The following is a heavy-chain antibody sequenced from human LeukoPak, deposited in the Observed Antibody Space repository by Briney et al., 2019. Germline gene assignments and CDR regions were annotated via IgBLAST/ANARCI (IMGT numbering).Heavy chain of an antibody. V-gene: IGHV1-2*02. CDR1: GYTFTGYY. Sequence: GASVKVSCKASGYTFTGYYMHWVRQAPGQGLEWMGWINPNSGGTNYAQKFQGRVTMTRDTSISTAYMELSRLRSDDTAVYYCAVTAYDIQNWFDPWGQGTLVTVSS. CDR3: AVTAYDIQNWFDP. CDR2: INPNSGGT. J-gene: IGHJ5*02. D-gene: IGHD3-9*01.